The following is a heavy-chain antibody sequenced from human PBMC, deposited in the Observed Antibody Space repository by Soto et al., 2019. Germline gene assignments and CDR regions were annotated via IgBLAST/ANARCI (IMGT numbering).Heavy chain of an antibody. Sequence: GESLKISCKGSGYSFTSYWIGWVRQMPGKGLEWMGIIYPGDSDTRYSPSFQGRVTISADKSISTAYLQWSSLKASDTAMYYCARRWMVRGVYDAFDIWGQGTMVTVSS. D-gene: IGHD3-10*01. CDR3: ARRWMVRGVYDAFDI. CDR2: IYPGDSDT. V-gene: IGHV5-51*01. J-gene: IGHJ3*02. CDR1: GYSFTSYW.